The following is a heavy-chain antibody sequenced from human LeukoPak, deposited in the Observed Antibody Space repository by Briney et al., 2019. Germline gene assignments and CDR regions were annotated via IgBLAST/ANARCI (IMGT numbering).Heavy chain of an antibody. V-gene: IGHV3-73*01. Sequence: ESGGSLRLSCAASGFTFSGSTMHWVRQASGKGLEWVGRIRSKANSYATAYAASVKGRFTISRDDSKNTAYLQMNSLKTEDTAVYYCTRHLDNYYDTSGYLFDPWGQGTLVTVS. CDR1: GFTFSGST. CDR3: TRHLDNYYDTSGYLFDP. CDR2: IRSKANSYAT. J-gene: IGHJ5*02. D-gene: IGHD3-22*01.